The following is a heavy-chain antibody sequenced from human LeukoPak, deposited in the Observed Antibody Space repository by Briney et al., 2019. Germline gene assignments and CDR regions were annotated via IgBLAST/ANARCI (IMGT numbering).Heavy chain of an antibody. D-gene: IGHD3-22*01. J-gene: IGHJ3*02. V-gene: IGHV4-39*07. CDR1: GGSISSSSYY. CDR2: IYYSGST. Sequence: SETLSLTCTVSGGSISSSSYYWGWIRQPPGKGLEWIGSIYYSGSTYYNPSLKSRVTISVDTSKNQFSLKLSSVTAADTAVYYCARDTLNYYDSSGYPKGDAFDIWGQGTMVTVSS. CDR3: ARDTLNYYDSSGYPKGDAFDI.